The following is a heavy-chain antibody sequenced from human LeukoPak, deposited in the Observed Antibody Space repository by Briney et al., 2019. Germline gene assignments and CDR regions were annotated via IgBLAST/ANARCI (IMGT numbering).Heavy chain of an antibody. CDR2: ISTSSSYI. D-gene: IGHD3-22*01. CDR1: GFTFSSNN. J-gene: IGHJ3*02. V-gene: IGHV3-21*01. CDR3: ARTAYYEDAFDI. Sequence: GGSLRLSCAASGFTFSSNNMNWVRQAPGKGLEWVSSISTSSSYIYYADSVKGRFTISRDNAKKSLYLQMNSLRAEDTAVYYCARTAYYEDAFDIWGQGTTVTVSS.